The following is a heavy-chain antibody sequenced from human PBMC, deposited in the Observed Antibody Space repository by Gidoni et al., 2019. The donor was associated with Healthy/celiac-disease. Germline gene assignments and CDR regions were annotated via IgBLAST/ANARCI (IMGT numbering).Heavy chain of an antibody. J-gene: IGHJ4*02. CDR2: ISGSGGST. CDR1: GFTLSSYA. Sequence: EVQLLESGGGLVQPGGSLRLSCAASGFTLSSYAMSWVRQAPGKGLEWVSAISGSGGSTYYADSVKGRFTISRDNSKNTLYLQMNSLRAEDTAVYYCAKDVQQWLVFRGVDYWGQGTLVTVSS. CDR3: AKDVQQWLVFRGVDY. D-gene: IGHD6-19*01. V-gene: IGHV3-23*01.